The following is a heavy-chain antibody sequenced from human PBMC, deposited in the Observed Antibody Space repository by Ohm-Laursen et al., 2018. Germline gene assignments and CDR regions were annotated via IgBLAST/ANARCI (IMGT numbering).Heavy chain of an antibody. V-gene: IGHV3-9*01. CDR2: ISWNSGTI. CDR3: ARDAPNYKTISGVVTALGMDV. Sequence: SLRLSCAASGFTFDDYAMHWVRQAPGKGLEWVSGISWNSGTIGYADSVKGRFTTSRDNAKTTLYLQMNSLRAEDTAVYYCARDAPNYKTISGVVTALGMDVWGQGTTVTVSS. J-gene: IGHJ6*02. D-gene: IGHD3-3*01. CDR1: GFTFDDYA.